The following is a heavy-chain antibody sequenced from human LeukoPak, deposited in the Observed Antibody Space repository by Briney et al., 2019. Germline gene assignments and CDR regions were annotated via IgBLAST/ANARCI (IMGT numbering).Heavy chain of an antibody. D-gene: IGHD6-13*01. CDR2: INSDGSST. V-gene: IGHV3-74*01. Sequence: PGGSLRLSCAASGFTFSSYWMHWVRQAPGKGLVWVSRINSDGSSTSYADSVKGRFTISRDNAKNTLYLQMNSLRAEDTAVYYCASGSSWYDQAYWGQGTLVTVSS. CDR3: ASGSSWYDQAY. CDR1: GFTFSSYW. J-gene: IGHJ4*02.